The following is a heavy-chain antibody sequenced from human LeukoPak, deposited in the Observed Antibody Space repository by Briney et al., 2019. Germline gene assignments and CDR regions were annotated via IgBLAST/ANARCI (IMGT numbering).Heavy chain of an antibody. V-gene: IGHV4-39*07. CDR1: GGSISSSSYY. Sequence: SETLSLTCTVSGGSISSSSYYWGWIRQPPGKGLEWIGEINHSGSTNYNPSLKSRVTISVDTSKNQSSLKLSSVTAADTAVYYCARDDYWGQGTLVTVSS. CDR2: INHSGST. J-gene: IGHJ4*02. CDR3: ARDDY.